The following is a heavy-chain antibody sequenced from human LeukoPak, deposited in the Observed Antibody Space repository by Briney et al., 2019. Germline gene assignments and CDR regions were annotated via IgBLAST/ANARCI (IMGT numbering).Heavy chain of an antibody. V-gene: IGHV3-15*01. J-gene: IGHJ6*02. Sequence: GGSLRLSCAASGFTFSNAWMSWVRQAPGKGREWVGRIKSKTDGGTTDYAAPVKGRFTISRDDSKNTLYLQMNSLKTEDTAVYYCTARPPDSSGWYGALVRAYYYYGMDVWGQGTTVTVSS. CDR3: TARPPDSSGWYGALVRAYYYYGMDV. CDR2: IKSKTDGGTT. CDR1: GFTFSNAW. D-gene: IGHD6-19*01.